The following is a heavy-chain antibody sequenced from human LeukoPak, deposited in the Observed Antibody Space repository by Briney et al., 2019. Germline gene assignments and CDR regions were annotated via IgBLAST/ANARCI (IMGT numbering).Heavy chain of an antibody. CDR2: MNPISGNT. CDR1: GYTFTSYD. CDR3: AISNFYSYGHQSLFDY. V-gene: IGHV1-8*01. Sequence: ASVKVSCKASGYTFTSYDINWVRQATGQGLEGMGWMNPISGNTGSAQKFQGRVSMTRNNPIGTAYMELSSLRSEDTAVYYCAISNFYSYGHQSLFDYWGQGTLVTVSS. J-gene: IGHJ4*02. D-gene: IGHD5-18*01.